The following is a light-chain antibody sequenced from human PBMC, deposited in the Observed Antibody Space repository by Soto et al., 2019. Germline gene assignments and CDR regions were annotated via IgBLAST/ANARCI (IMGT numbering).Light chain of an antibody. CDR3: KQYGIAST. CDR1: QSVSSNY. J-gene: IGKJ1*01. V-gene: IGKV3-20*01. Sequence: DIVLTQSPGTLSLSPGERATLSCRSSQSVSSNYLAWYQQKPDQAPRLVIYDVSGRATGIPDRFSGSGSGTEFTLPICMLEPDDSAVYYCKQYGIASTFGQGTKVEIK. CDR2: DVS.